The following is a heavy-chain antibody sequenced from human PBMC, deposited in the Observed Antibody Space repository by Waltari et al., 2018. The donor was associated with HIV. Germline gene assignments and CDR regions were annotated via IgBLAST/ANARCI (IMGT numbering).Heavy chain of an antibody. V-gene: IGHV3-21*01. CDR2: ISSSSIDI. CDR1: GFTFSSYS. D-gene: IGHD4-17*01. Sequence: EVQLVASGGGLVKPGGSLRLSCAASGFTFSSYSMNWVRQAPGKGLEWVSSISSSSIDIYYADSVKGQFTISRDNAKNSLYLQMNSLGAEDTAVYYCARSRSGDLDYWGQGTLVTVSS. J-gene: IGHJ4*02. CDR3: ARSRSGDLDY.